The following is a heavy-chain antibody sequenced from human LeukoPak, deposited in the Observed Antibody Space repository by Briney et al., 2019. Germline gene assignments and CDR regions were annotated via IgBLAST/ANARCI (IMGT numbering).Heavy chain of an antibody. CDR3: ARDIPYGDYVAHNWFDP. CDR2: ISNSGFTI. V-gene: IGHV3-11*01. J-gene: IGHJ5*02. CDR1: KFTFSDYY. D-gene: IGHD4-17*01. Sequence: KPGGSLRLSCTASKFTFSDYYMSWIRQAPGKGLEWVSFISNSGFTIYYADSVKGRFTISRDNAKNSLYLQMNSLRAEDTAVYYCARDIPYGDYVAHNWFDPWGQGTLVTVSS.